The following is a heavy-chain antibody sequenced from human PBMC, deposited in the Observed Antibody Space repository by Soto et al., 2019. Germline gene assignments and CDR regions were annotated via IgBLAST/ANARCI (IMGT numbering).Heavy chain of an antibody. V-gene: IGHV3-9*01. CDR3: AKSTGGTANGLDV. Sequence: GGSLRLSCAAFGFSFGDYAMHWVRQAPGKGLEWVSGISWKSGSIGYADSVKGRFTISRDNAKNSLYLQMNSLRAEDTALYYCAKSTGGTANGLDVWGQGTTVTVSS. CDR2: ISWKSGSI. J-gene: IGHJ6*02. CDR1: GFSFGDYA. D-gene: IGHD2-8*02.